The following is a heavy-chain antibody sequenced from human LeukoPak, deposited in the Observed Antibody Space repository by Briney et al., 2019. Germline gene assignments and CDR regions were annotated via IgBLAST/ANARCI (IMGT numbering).Heavy chain of an antibody. D-gene: IGHD2-15*01. CDR2: IYSGGST. V-gene: IGHV3-53*01. Sequence: PGGSLRLSCAASGFTVSSNYMSWVRQAPGKGLEWVSVIYSGGSTYYADSVKGRFTISRDNSKNTLYLQMNSLRAEDTAVYYCARSDCSGGSCYSGYWDQGTLVTVSS. J-gene: IGHJ4*02. CDR1: GFTVSSNY. CDR3: ARSDCSGGSCYSGY.